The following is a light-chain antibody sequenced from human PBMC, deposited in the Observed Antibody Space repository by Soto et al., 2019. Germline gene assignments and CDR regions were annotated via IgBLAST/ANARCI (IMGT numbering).Light chain of an antibody. Sequence: VMTQAPATLSVSPGEGATLSCRASQTVNNNVAWYQLKDGQVPRLLIYGASTRATDIPARFSGSGSGTEFTLTISSLQSEDFAEYHCQQYGSSVPVTFGQGTRLEIK. CDR2: GAS. J-gene: IGKJ5*01. CDR1: QTVNNN. V-gene: IGKV3-15*01. CDR3: QQYGSSVPVT.